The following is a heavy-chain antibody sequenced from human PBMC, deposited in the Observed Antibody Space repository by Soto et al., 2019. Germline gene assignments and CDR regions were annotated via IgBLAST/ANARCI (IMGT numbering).Heavy chain of an antibody. J-gene: IGHJ5*02. V-gene: IGHV3-23*01. CDR1: GYTFSSYA. CDR3: AKGWSYDFWSGYPLFDP. Sequence: GGSLRLSFAACGYTFSSYAMSWVRQAPGKGLEWVSAISGSGGSTYYADSVKGRFTISRDNSKNTLYLQMNSLRAEDTAVYYCAKGWSYDFWSGYPLFDPWGQGTLVTVSS. CDR2: ISGSGGST. D-gene: IGHD3-3*01.